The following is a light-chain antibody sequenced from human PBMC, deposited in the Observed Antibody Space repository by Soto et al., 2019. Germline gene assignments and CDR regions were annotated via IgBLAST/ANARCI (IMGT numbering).Light chain of an antibody. CDR1: GSDVGGYNY. Sequence: QSALTQPASVSGSPGQSITISCTGTGSDVGGYNYVSWYQQHPGKAPKLMIYDVSNRPSGVSNRFSGSKSGNTASLTISGLQAEDEADYYCSSYTSSSTLGFGGGTKHRP. J-gene: IGLJ2*01. CDR3: SSYTSSSTLG. CDR2: DVS. V-gene: IGLV2-14*01.